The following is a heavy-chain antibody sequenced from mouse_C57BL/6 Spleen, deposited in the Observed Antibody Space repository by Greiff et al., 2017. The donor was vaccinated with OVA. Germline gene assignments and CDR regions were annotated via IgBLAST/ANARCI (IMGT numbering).Heavy chain of an antibody. CDR1: GYTFTSYW. J-gene: IGHJ4*01. V-gene: IGHV1-69*01. CDR3: ARRGNYGSAMDY. CDR2: IDPSDSYT. Sequence: VQLQQPGAELVMPGASVKLSCKASGYTFTSYWMHWVKQRPGQGLEWIGEIDPSDSYTNYNQKFKGKSTLTVDKSSSTAYMQLSSLTSEDSAVYYCARRGNYGSAMDYWGQGTSVTVSS. D-gene: IGHD1-1*01.